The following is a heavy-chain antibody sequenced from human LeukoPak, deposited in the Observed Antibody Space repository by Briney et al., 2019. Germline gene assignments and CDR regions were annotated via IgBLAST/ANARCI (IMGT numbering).Heavy chain of an antibody. V-gene: IGHV3-23*01. J-gene: IGHJ6*02. D-gene: IGHD2-15*01. Sequence: PGGSLRLSCAASGFTFSSYAMSWVRQAPGKGLEWVSAISGSGGSTYYADSVKGRSTISRDNSKNTLYLQMNSLRAEDTAVYYCAKGSYCSGGSCYSVDYYYYGMDVWGQGTTVTVSS. CDR1: GFTFSSYA. CDR2: ISGSGGST. CDR3: AKGSYCSGGSCYSVDYYYYGMDV.